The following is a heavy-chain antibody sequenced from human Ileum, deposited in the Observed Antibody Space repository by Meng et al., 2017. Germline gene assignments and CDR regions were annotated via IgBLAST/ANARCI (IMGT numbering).Heavy chain of an antibody. CDR2: IYHSGVT. CDR3: ARGVVTYYDSSTFTWFDP. V-gene: IGHV4-31*03. D-gene: IGHD3-22*01. CDR1: CGSSSGGHYF. J-gene: IGHJ5*02. Sequence: VQAQASAPGLVKPSRSLSLTCTVSCGSSSGGHYFCSCILQHPEKGLEWIGSIYHSGVTYYSPSLMSRLTISVDTSKNQFSLKLSSVTAADTAIYYCARGVVTYYDSSTFTWFDPWGQGALVTVSS.